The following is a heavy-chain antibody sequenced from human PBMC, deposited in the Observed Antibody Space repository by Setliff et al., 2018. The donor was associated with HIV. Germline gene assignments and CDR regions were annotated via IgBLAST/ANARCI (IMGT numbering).Heavy chain of an antibody. Sequence: ASVKVSCKASGYTFSGYYMNWVRQVPGQGLEWMGWIMPNSGGTDYAKKFQGRITMSRDTSLITRTRDRRITTVYMELTRLASDDTAIYSCERNPIQIKRWSPGETWIDTWGIGTTVTVSS. CDR2: IMPNSGGT. V-gene: IGHV1-2*02. CDR1: GYTFSGYY. D-gene: IGHD1-1*01. J-gene: IGHJ6*04. CDR3: ERNPIQIKRWSPGETWIDT.